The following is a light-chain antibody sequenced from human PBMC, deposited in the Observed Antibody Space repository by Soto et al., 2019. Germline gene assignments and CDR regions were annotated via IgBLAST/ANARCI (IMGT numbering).Light chain of an antibody. CDR3: QQRGNWHPPIS. V-gene: IGKV3-11*01. Sequence: EIVLTQYPATLSLSPGERATLSCRASQSISYSLAWYQQKPGQAPRLLIHDASSRVTGVPARFSGSGSETDFTLTISSLQPEDFAVYYCQQRGNWHPPISFGQGTRLEI. J-gene: IGKJ5*01. CDR2: DAS. CDR1: QSISYS.